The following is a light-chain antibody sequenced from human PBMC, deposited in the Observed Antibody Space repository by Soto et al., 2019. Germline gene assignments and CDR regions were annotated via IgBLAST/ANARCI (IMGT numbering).Light chain of an antibody. CDR1: QSISSW. CDR3: QQSYNTPRT. CDR2: DAS. Sequence: DIQMTQYHSTLSASVGDRVTITCRASQSISSWLAWYQQKPGKAPKLLIYDASSLESGVPSRFSGSGSGTDFTLTISSLQPEDFATYFCQQSYNTPRTFGQGTKVDIK. V-gene: IGKV1-39*01. J-gene: IGKJ1*01.